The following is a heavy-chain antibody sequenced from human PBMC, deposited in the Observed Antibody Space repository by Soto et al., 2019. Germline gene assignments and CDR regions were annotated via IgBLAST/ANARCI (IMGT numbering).Heavy chain of an antibody. J-gene: IGHJ2*01. CDR1: GYIFTNYA. Sequence: QVQFVQSGAEVKKPGASVKVSCKASGYIFTNYAIHWVRQAPGQSLEWMGWINADNGKTRYSQNFQGRVTISRDTAASTVYMEMSSLRSEDTAVYYCARRTEEENRTTNDWSFALWGRGTLVTVSS. CDR3: ARRTEEENRTTNDWSFAL. V-gene: IGHV1-3*01. CDR2: INADNGKT.